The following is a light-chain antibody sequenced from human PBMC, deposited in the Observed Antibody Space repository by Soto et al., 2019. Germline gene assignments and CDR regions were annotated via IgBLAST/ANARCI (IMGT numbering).Light chain of an antibody. V-gene: IGKV3-20*01. CDR3: QQYGSSPFT. Sequence: EIVLTQSPGTLSLSPGERATVSCRASQSVSSSYVAWYQQKPGQAPRLLIYGASSRATGIPDRFSCGGSGTDFTLTISRLEPEDFAVYYCQQYGSSPFTFGPGTKVDIK. CDR1: QSVSSSY. CDR2: GAS. J-gene: IGKJ3*01.